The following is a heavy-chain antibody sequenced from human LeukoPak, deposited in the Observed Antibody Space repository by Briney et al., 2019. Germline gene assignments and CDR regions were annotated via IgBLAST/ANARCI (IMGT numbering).Heavy chain of an antibody. CDR3: TTGPGNSGY. D-gene: IGHD4-23*01. CDR2: IKSKNVGETT. J-gene: IGHJ4*02. V-gene: IGHV3-15*01. CDR1: GFTVSSNY. Sequence: GGPLRLSCAASGFTVSSNYLSWVRQAPGKGLEWVGRIKSKNVGETTEYAAAVQGRFTISRDDSKDTVFLQMSSLKTEDTAAYYCTTGPGNSGYWGQGTLVTVSS.